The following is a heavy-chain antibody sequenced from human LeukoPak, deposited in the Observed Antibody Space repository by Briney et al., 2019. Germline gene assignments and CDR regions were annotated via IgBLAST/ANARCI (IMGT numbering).Heavy chain of an antibody. CDR2: IYWNDDK. V-gene: IGHV2-5*01. CDR3: AHILPFYDILTGYSRDAFDI. D-gene: IGHD3-9*01. Sequence: SGPTLVNPTQTLTLTCTFSGFSLSTSGVGVGWIRQPPGKALEWLALIYWNDDKRYSPSLKSRLTITKDTSKNQVVLTMTNMDPVDTATYYCAHILPFYDILTGYSRDAFDIWGKGTMVTVSS. CDR1: GFSLSTSGVG. J-gene: IGHJ3*02.